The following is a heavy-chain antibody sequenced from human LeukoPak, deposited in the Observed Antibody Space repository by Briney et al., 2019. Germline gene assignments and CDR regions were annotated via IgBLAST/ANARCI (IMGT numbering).Heavy chain of an antibody. CDR3: ARDPGYSNPYYDN. J-gene: IGHJ4*02. D-gene: IGHD4-11*01. CDR2: ISYDGSNK. Sequence: GGSLRLSCAASGFTFRTYWMSWVRQAPGKGLEWVAVISYDGSNKYYADSVKGRFTISRENSKNTLYLQMNSLRAEDTAVYYCARDPGYSNPYYDNWGQGTLVTVSS. V-gene: IGHV3-30*03. CDR1: GFTFRTYW.